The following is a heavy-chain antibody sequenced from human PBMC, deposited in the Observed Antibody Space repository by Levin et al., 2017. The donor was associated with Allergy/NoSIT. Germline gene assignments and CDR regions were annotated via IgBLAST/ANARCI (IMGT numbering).Heavy chain of an antibody. Sequence: ETLSLTCAASGFTFSSYAMSWVRQAPGKGLEWVSAISGSGGNTYHADSVKGRFTISRDNSRNTLFLQMNSLRAEDTAVYYCTRAYSTNWYDYWGRGTLVTVSS. V-gene: IGHV3-23*01. CDR3: TRAYSTNWYDY. J-gene: IGHJ5*01. CDR1: GFTFSSYA. CDR2: ISGSGGNT. D-gene: IGHD6-13*01.